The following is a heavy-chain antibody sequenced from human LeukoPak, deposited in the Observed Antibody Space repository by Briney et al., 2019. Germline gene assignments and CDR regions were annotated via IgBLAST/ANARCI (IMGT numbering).Heavy chain of an antibody. J-gene: IGHJ6*02. D-gene: IGHD5-24*01. V-gene: IGHV1-46*01. CDR3: ARAEGYNYYYYYGMDV. Sequence: ASVKVSCKASGYTFTIYYMHRVRQAPGQGLEWMGIINPSGGSTSYAQKFQGRVTMTRDTSTSTVYMELSSLRSEDTAVYYCARAEGYNYYYYYGMDVWGQGTTVTVSS. CDR2: INPSGGST. CDR1: GYTFTIYY.